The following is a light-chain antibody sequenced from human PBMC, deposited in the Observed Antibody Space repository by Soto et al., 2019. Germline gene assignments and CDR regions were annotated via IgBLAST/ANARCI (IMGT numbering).Light chain of an antibody. Sequence: DIQLTQSPYFLSASVGDRVTITCRASQGIGSYLAWYQQKPGKAPKLLISGASTLQSGVPSRFSGRGSGTEFTLTISSLQPEDFATYSCQQLQSWGVTFGGGTKVEIK. CDR1: QGIGSY. CDR3: QQLQSWGVT. CDR2: GAS. J-gene: IGKJ4*01. V-gene: IGKV1-9*01.